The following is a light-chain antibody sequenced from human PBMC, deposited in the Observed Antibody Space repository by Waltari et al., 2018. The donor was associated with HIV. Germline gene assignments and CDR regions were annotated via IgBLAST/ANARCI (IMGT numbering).Light chain of an antibody. CDR2: EDN. CDR1: SSDTGNYNL. J-gene: IGLJ2*01. V-gene: IGLV2-23*01. Sequence: QSALPQPASVSGSPGQSITISCTGTSSDTGNYNLVSWYQLYPGQAPKLIIYEDNKRAAVVSNRFSGSKSADTASLTSSGLQAEDEADYYCCAYAGGLEFGGGTKLTVL. CDR3: CAYAGGLE.